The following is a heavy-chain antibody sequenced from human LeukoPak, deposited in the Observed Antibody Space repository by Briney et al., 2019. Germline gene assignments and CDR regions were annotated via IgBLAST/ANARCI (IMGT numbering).Heavy chain of an antibody. Sequence: SETLSLTCTVSGGSVSSGSYYWSWIRQPPGKGLEWFGYIYYSGSTNYNPSLKSRVTISVDTSKNQFSLKLSSVTAADTAVYYCARGVPTVYAFDYWGQGTLVTVSS. J-gene: IGHJ4*02. V-gene: IGHV4-61*01. CDR2: IYYSGST. CDR1: GGSVSSGSYY. D-gene: IGHD4-17*01. CDR3: ARGVPTVYAFDY.